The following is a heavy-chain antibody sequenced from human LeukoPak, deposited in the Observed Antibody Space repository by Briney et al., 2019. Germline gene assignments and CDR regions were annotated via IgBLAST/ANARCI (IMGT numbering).Heavy chain of an antibody. CDR3: ARDYSASYYDILTGRYNWFDP. J-gene: IGHJ5*02. Sequence: GGSLRLSCAASGFTFSSYSMNWVRQAPGKGLEWVSSISSSSSYIYYADSVKGRFTISRDNAKNSLYLQMNSLRAEDTAVYYCARDYSASYYDILTGRYNWFDPWGQGTLVTVSS. D-gene: IGHD3-9*01. V-gene: IGHV3-21*01. CDR1: GFTFSSYS. CDR2: ISSSSSYI.